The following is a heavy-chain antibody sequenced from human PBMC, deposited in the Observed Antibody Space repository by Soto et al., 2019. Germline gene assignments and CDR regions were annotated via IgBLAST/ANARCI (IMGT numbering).Heavy chain of an antibody. CDR3: AEEGSPRWYNLGYQRNDV. CDR2: INLDGSEK. D-gene: IGHD1-1*01. Sequence: EVQLVESGGGLVQPGGSLRLSCAASGFTFRTYWLSWVRQVPGKGLEWVANINLDGSEKNYVDSVKGRFTIYRDNPRNQLDPQMRRPEAEETAPVFWAEEGSPRWYNLGYQRNDVQGQGTTVTVSS. CDR1: GFTFRTYW. V-gene: IGHV3-7*05. J-gene: IGHJ6*02.